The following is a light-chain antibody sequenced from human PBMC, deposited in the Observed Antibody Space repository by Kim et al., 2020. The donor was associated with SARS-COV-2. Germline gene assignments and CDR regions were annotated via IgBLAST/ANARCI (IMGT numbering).Light chain of an antibody. CDR1: QSFTNSY. J-gene: IGKJ2*01. CDR3: HQYGSSPPYT. CDR2: GAS. Sequence: IVLSQSPPTLSLSPGETATLSCWASQSFTNSYLAWYQHKPGQAPRLLIYGASIRASGIPDRFSASGSGADFTLTISRLEPEDTGVYYCHQYGSSPPYTFGQGTKLEI. V-gene: IGKV3-20*01.